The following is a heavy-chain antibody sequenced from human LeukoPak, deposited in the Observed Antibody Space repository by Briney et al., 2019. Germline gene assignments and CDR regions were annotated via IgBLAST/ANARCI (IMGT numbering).Heavy chain of an antibody. CDR1: GVSISSFY. Sequence: SETLSLTCAVSGVSISSFYWSWVRQPAGKGLEWIGRIYTSGSTNYNPSLKSRVTMSVDTSKNQFSLKLSSVTAADTAVYYCARVYGSGSSYGMDVWGQGTTVTVSS. CDR3: ARVYGSGSSYGMDV. V-gene: IGHV4-4*07. J-gene: IGHJ6*02. D-gene: IGHD3-10*01. CDR2: IYTSGST.